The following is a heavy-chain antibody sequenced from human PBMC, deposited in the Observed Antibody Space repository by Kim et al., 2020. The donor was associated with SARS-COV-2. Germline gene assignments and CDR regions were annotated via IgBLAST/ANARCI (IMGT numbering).Heavy chain of an antibody. CDR1: GYTFTSYY. D-gene: IGHD1-26*01. J-gene: IGHJ4*02. V-gene: IGHV1-46*01. CDR2: INPSGGST. CDR3: ARDRGGSYPFYYFDY. Sequence: ASVKVSCKASGYTFTSYYMHWVRQAPGQGLEWMGIINPSGGSTNYAQKFQGRVTMTRDTSTSTVYMELSSLRSEDTAVYYCARDRGGSYPFYYFDYWGQGTLVTVSS.